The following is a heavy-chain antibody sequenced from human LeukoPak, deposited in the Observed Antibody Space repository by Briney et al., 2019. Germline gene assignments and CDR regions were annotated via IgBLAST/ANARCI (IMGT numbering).Heavy chain of an antibody. V-gene: IGHV3-21*01. J-gene: IGHJ4*02. CDR2: ISSTSTYL. CDR1: GFTFSSYS. Sequence: PGGSLRLSCAASGFTFSSYSMNWVRQAPGKGLEWVSSISSTSTYLYYADSVKGRFTISRDDAKNSLYLQMNSLRAEDTAVYYCARVHAAAGDYWGQGTLVTVSS. D-gene: IGHD6-13*01. CDR3: ARVHAAAGDY.